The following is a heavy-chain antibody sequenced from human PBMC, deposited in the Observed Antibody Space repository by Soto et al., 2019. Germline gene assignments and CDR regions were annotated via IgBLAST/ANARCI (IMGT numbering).Heavy chain of an antibody. V-gene: IGHV3-9*01. D-gene: IGHD2-15*01. J-gene: IGHJ6*02. CDR2: INWNSGTI. CDR3: AKGSGGTYHYYGMDV. Sequence: EVQLVESGGGLVQPGRSLRLSCAASGFTFDDYAMHWVRQAPGKGLVWVSGINWNSGTIGYADSVKGRFTISRDTAKNSLDLQMNSLRAEDTASYYCAKGSGGTYHYYGMDVWGQGTTVTVSS. CDR1: GFTFDDYA.